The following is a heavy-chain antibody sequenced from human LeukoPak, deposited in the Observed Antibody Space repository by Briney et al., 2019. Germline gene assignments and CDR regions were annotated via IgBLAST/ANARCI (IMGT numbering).Heavy chain of an antibody. CDR2: ISYDGSNK. J-gene: IGHJ4*02. CDR3: AREFGSGYYSPPSY. CDR1: GFTFRSYA. Sequence: PGGSLRLSCATSGFTFRSYAMHWVRQAPGKGLEWVAVISYDGSNKYCADSVKGRFTISRDNSKNTLYLQMNSLRAEDTAVYYCAREFGSGYYSPPSYWGQGTLVTVSS. V-gene: IGHV3-30*04. D-gene: IGHD3-22*01.